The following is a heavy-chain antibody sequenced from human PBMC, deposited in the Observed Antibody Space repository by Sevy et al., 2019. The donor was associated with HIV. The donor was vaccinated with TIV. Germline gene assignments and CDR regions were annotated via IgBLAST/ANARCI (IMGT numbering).Heavy chain of an antibody. CDR1: GFTFSSYA. CDR2: IIGSGNNT. J-gene: IGHJ4*02. Sequence: LSLTCAASGFTFSSYAMSWVRQAPGKGLRWVSTIIGSGNNTYYADSVKGRFTISRDNSKNIVYLQINSLRAEDTAVYYCAKSGYRAAVGTDWGQGTLVTVSS. D-gene: IGHD6-13*01. CDR3: AKSGYRAAVGTD. V-gene: IGHV3-23*01.